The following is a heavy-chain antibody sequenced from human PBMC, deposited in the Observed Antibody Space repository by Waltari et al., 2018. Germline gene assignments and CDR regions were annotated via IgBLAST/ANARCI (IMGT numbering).Heavy chain of an antibody. J-gene: IGHJ4*02. CDR3: ARDGRRIAAAGTEGGFDY. CDR2: ISSSSSYI. V-gene: IGHV3-21*01. Sequence: VQLVQSGAEVKKPGASVKVSCKASGYTFTSYDINWVRQAPGKGLEWVSSISSSSSYIYYADSVKGRFTISRDNAKNSLYLQMNSLRAEDTAVYYCARDGRRIAAAGTEGGFDYWGQGTLVTVSS. CDR1: GYTFTSYD. D-gene: IGHD6-13*01.